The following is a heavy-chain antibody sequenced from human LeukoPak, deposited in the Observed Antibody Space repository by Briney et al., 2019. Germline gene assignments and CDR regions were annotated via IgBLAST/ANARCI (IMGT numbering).Heavy chain of an antibody. D-gene: IGHD3-22*01. CDR3: ARSYYYDTTGYTHDDAFDI. Sequence: GASVKVSCKASGYTFTGHFMHWVRQAPGQGLEWMGWISPNSGDTNYAQKFQGRVTMTRDTSISTAYMELSRLRSDDTAVYYCARSYYYDTTGYTHDDAFDIWGQGTMVTASS. CDR1: GYTFTGHF. V-gene: IGHV1-2*02. J-gene: IGHJ3*02. CDR2: ISPNSGDT.